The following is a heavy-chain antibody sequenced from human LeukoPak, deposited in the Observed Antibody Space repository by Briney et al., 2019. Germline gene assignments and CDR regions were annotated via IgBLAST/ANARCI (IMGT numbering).Heavy chain of an antibody. Sequence: SETLSLTCTVSGGSISSYYWSWIRQPPGKGLEWIGSTYYSGTTYYNPSLKSRVTISVDTSKNQFSLSLTSVTAADTAVYYCARDREHMDVWGKGTTVTVSS. D-gene: IGHD1-1*01. V-gene: IGHV4-39*07. CDR3: ARDREHMDV. CDR2: TYYSGTT. CDR1: GGSISSYY. J-gene: IGHJ6*03.